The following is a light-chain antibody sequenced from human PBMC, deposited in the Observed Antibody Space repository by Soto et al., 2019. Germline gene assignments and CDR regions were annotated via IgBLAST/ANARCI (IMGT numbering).Light chain of an antibody. J-gene: IGLJ1*01. V-gene: IGLV2-14*01. CDR3: ISYTGSSTSYV. CDR2: GVS. Sequence: QSVLTQPASVSGSPGQSITISCSGTRSDIGSYNYVAWYQQFPGKTPKILIYGVSNRPSGVSSRFSGSKSGNTASLTISGLQAEDEADYYCISYTGSSTSYVSGSGTKV. CDR1: RSDIGSYNY.